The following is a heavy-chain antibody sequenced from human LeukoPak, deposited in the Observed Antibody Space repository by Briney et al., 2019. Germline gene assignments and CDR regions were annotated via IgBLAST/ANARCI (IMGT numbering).Heavy chain of an antibody. D-gene: IGHD4-11*01. Sequence: PSETLSLTCTVSGGSISSYYWSWIRQPPGKGLEWIGYIYYSGSTNYNPSLKSRVTISVDTSKNQFSLKLSSVTAADTAVYYCAREDHSNYVGGNYYYYYYMDVWGKGTTVTVSS. CDR3: AREDHSNYVGGNYYYYYYMDV. J-gene: IGHJ6*03. CDR2: IYYSGST. V-gene: IGHV4-59*01. CDR1: GGSISSYY.